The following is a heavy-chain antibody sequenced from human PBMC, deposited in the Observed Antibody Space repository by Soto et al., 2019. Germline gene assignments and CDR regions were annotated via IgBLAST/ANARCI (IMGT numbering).Heavy chain of an antibody. V-gene: IGHV3-21*01. D-gene: IGHD1-26*01. CDR1: GFTFSSYS. J-gene: IGHJ3*02. CDR2: ISSSSSYI. Sequence: EVQLVESGGGLVKPGGSLGLSCAASGFTFSSYSMNWVRQAPGKGLEWVSSISSSSSYIYYADSVKGRFTISRDNAKNSLYLQMNSLRAEDTAVYYCARDGGSYSGAFDIWGQGTMVTVSS. CDR3: ARDGGSYSGAFDI.